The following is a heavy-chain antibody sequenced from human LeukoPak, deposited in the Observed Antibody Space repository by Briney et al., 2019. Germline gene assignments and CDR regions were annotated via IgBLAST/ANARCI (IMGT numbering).Heavy chain of an antibody. J-gene: IGHJ6*04. V-gene: IGHV3-30*03. CDR1: GFTFSSYG. Sequence: GGSLRLSCAASGFTFSSYGMHWVRQAPGKGLEWVAVISYDGSNKYYADSVKGRFTISRDNAKNSLYLQMNSLRAEDTAVYYCARAPPLYGMDVWGKGTTVTVSS. CDR2: ISYDGSNK. CDR3: ARAPPLYGMDV.